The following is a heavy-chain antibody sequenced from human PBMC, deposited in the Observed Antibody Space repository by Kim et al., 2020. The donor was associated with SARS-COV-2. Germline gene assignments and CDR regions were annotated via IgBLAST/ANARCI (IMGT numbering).Heavy chain of an antibody. Sequence: SETLSLTCTVSGGSISSYYWSWIRQPPGKGLEWIGYIYYSGSTNYNPSLKSRVTISVDTSKNQFSLKLSSVTAADTAVYYCARDVASGSGTPPTWYFDLWGRGTLVTVSS. J-gene: IGHJ2*01. V-gene: IGHV4-59*01. D-gene: IGHD3-10*01. CDR2: IYYSGST. CDR1: GGSISSYY. CDR3: ARDVASGSGTPPTWYFDL.